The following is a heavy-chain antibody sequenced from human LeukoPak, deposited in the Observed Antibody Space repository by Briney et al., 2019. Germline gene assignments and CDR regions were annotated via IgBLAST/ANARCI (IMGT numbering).Heavy chain of an antibody. Sequence: GASVKVSCKASGYTFTSYYMHWVRQAPGQGLEWMGIINPSGGSTSYAQKFQGRVTMTRDMSTSTVYMELSSLRSEDTAVYYCARERITMVRGVIAPDYWGQGTLVTVSS. CDR2: INPSGGST. CDR3: ARERITMVRGVIAPDY. CDR1: GYTFTSYY. D-gene: IGHD3-10*01. J-gene: IGHJ4*02. V-gene: IGHV1-46*01.